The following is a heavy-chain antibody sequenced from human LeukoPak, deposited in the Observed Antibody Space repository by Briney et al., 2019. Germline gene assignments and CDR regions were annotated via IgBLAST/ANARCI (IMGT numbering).Heavy chain of an antibody. D-gene: IGHD1-1*01. J-gene: IGHJ4*02. CDR2: IYSGGST. CDR3: AREKRY. V-gene: IGHV3-66*01. Sequence: PGGSLRLSCAASGFTVGSNYMSWVRQAPGEGLEWVSVIYSGGSTYYTDSVKGRFTISRDNSKNTLYLQMDSLRAEDTAVYYCAREKRYWGQGTLVTVSS. CDR1: GFTVGSNY.